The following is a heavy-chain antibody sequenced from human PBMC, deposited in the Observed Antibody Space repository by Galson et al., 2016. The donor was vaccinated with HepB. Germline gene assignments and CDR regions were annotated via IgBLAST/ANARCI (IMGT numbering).Heavy chain of an antibody. V-gene: IGHV4-31*03. D-gene: IGHD6-13*01. CDR1: GGSISTGGHF. CDR2: IYHSGST. Sequence: TLSLTCSVSGGSISTGGHFWSWIRQHPLKGLEWLGYIYHSGSTNYNPSLWSRLSISVDTSKNQFSLNLSSVTAADTAVYYCARWAEGARNSAGFDYWGLGTLVTVSS. CDR3: ARWAEGARNSAGFDY. J-gene: IGHJ4*02.